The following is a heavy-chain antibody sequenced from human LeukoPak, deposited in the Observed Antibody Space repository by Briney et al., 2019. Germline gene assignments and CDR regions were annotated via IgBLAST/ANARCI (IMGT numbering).Heavy chain of an antibody. CDR2: IRYDGSNK. J-gene: IGHJ3*02. CDR1: GFTFSSYG. CDR3: AKDFPVPRMWGRGAFDI. D-gene: IGHD7-27*01. V-gene: IGHV3-30*02. Sequence: GGSLRLSCAASGFTFSSYGMHWVRQAPGKGLEWVAFIRYDGSNKYYADSVKGRFAISRDNSKNTLYLQMNSLRAEDTAVYYCAKDFPVPRMWGRGAFDIWGQGTMVTVSS.